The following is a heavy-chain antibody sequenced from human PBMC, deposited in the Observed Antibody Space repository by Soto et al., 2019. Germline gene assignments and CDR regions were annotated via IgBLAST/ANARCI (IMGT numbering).Heavy chain of an antibody. J-gene: IGHJ6*02. D-gene: IGHD2-21*01. V-gene: IGHV1-46*01. Sequence: ASVKVSCKASGYTFTSYYMHWVRQAPGQGLEWMGIINPSGGSTSYAQKFQGRVTMTRDTSTSTVYMELSSLRAEDTAVYYCAKGRGRDGYYRGTYGMDVWGQGTTVTVSS. CDR2: INPSGGST. CDR3: AKGRGRDGYYRGTYGMDV. CDR1: GYTFTSYY.